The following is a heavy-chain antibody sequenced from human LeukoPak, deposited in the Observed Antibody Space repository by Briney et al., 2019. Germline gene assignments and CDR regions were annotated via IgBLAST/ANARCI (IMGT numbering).Heavy chain of an antibody. CDR1: GYSFTSYW. CDR2: ISPGDSDT. CDR3: ARWAYYYGSGSYPYFDY. J-gene: IGHJ4*02. D-gene: IGHD3-10*01. Sequence: GESLKISCKGSGYSFTSYWIGWVRQMPGKGLEWMGIISPGDSDTRYSPSFQGQVTISADKSISTAYLQWSSLKASDTAMYYCARWAYYYGSGSYPYFDYWGQGTLVTVSS. V-gene: IGHV5-51*01.